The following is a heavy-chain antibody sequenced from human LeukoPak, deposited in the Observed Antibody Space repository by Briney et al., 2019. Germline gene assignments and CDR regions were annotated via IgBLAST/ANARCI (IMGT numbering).Heavy chain of an antibody. CDR3: AKARLPYYYYGMDV. J-gene: IGHJ6*02. Sequence: GGSLRLSCAASGFTVSSNYMSWVRQAPGKGLEWVSVIYSGGSTYYADSVKGRFTISRDNSKNTLYLQMNSLRAEDTAVYYCAKARLPYYYYGMDVWGQGTTVTVSS. CDR1: GFTVSSNY. V-gene: IGHV3-66*01. D-gene: IGHD4-11*01. CDR2: IYSGGST.